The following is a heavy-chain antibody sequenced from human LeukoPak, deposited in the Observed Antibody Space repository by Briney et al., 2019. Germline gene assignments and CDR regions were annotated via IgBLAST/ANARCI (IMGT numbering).Heavy chain of an antibody. CDR3: ARDAPGEPIVVVPAAMAH. Sequence: PGGSLRLSCAASGFTFSSYSMNWVRQAPGKGLEWVSSISSSSSYIYYADSVKGRFTISRDNAKNSLYLQMNSLRAEDTAVYYCARDAPGEPIVVVPAAMAHWGQGTLVTVSS. CDR1: GFTFSSYS. D-gene: IGHD2-2*01. J-gene: IGHJ4*02. CDR2: ISSSSSYI. V-gene: IGHV3-21*01.